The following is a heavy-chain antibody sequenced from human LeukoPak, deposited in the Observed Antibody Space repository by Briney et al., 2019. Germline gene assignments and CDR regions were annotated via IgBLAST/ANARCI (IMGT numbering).Heavy chain of an antibody. CDR1: GGSISSGGYY. CDR3: AASIVVVTATRPFDY. Sequence: SETLSLTCTVSGGSISSGGYYWSWIRQHPGKGLEWIGYIYYSGSTYYNPSLKSRVTISVDTSKNQFSLKLSSVTAADTAVYYCAASIVVVTATRPFDYWGQGTLVTVSP. J-gene: IGHJ4*02. D-gene: IGHD2-21*02. V-gene: IGHV4-31*03. CDR2: IYYSGST.